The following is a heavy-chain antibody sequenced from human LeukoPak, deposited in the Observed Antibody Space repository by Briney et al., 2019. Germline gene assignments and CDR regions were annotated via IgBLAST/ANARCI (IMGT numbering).Heavy chain of an antibody. CDR2: FSATDGSA. CDR1: GFTVSSYG. Sequence: GGSLRLSCAASGFTVSSYGMTWVRQAPGKGLEWVSAFSATDGSAQYAESVRGRFTISRDNSKNSLYLQMNSLRDEDTAVYFCAKARIAAAGTGAFDVWGQGTLVTVSS. CDR3: AKARIAAAGTGAFDV. D-gene: IGHD6-13*01. V-gene: IGHV3-23*01. J-gene: IGHJ3*01.